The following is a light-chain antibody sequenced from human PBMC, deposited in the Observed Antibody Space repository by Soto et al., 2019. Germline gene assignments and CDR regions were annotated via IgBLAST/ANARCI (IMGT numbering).Light chain of an antibody. Sequence: QSVLTQPACVSGTPGQSITISCTGTSSDIGHYDYVSWYQQHPGKAPKLMIYHVTYRPSGVSNRYSGSKSGNSASLTISGLQADDEADYYCCSLTTSHTYVFGSGTKVTVL. CDR3: CSLTTSHTYV. J-gene: IGLJ1*01. CDR2: HVT. CDR1: SSDIGHYDY. V-gene: IGLV2-14*03.